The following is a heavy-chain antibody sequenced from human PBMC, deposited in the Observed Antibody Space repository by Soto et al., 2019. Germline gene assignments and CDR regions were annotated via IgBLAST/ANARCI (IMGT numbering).Heavy chain of an antibody. V-gene: IGHV4-31*03. J-gene: IGHJ6*02. CDR1: VGSISSGGYY. Sequence: PSETLSLTCTVSVGSISSGGYYWSWIRQHPGKGLEWIGYIYYSGSTYYNPSLKSRVTISVDTSKNQFSLKLSSVTAADTAVYYCARVFGIGGMDVWGQGTTVTVSS. CDR3: ARVFGIGGMDV. CDR2: IYYSGST. D-gene: IGHD3-3*01.